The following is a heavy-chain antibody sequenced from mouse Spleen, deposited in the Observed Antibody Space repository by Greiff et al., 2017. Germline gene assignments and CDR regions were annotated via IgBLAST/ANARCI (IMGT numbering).Heavy chain of an antibody. CDR1: GFTFSSYA. Sequence: EVKLMESGGGLVKLGGSLKLSCAASGFTFSSYAMSWVRQTPEKRLEWVATISSGGGNTYYPDSVKGRFTISRDNAKNTLYLQMSSLKSEDTAMYYCARGITTVVATDFDVWGAGTTVTVSS. J-gene: IGHJ1*01. CDR2: ISSGGGNT. D-gene: IGHD1-1*01. V-gene: IGHV5-9*04. CDR3: ARGITTVVATDFDV.